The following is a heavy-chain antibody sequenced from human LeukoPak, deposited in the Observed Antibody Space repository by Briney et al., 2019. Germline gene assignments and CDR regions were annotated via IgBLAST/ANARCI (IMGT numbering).Heavy chain of an antibody. Sequence: ASVKVSCKAPRYTFTSYYMHWVRQAPGQGLEWMGIINPSGGSTYYAQKFLGRVTMTRDTSTSTVYMELSSMRSDDTAVYYCARDSGPANHAFDFWGQGTMVTVSS. D-gene: IGHD3-10*01. V-gene: IGHV1-46*01. CDR3: ARDSGPANHAFDF. CDR1: RYTFTSYY. J-gene: IGHJ3*01. CDR2: INPSGGST.